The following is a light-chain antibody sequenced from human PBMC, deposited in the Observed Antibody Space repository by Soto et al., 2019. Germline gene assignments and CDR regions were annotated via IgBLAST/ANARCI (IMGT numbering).Light chain of an antibody. Sequence: EVVMTQSPVTLSVSPGERATLSCRASQSITTNLAWYQQKPGQAPRLLIYRSSTRATGVPARFSGSGCGTQFHLTLNSLQSEDFAVYYCQQYNDWPPKRTFGQGTRVDFK. CDR3: QQYNDWPPKRT. J-gene: IGKJ1*01. V-gene: IGKV3-15*01. CDR2: RSS. CDR1: QSITTN.